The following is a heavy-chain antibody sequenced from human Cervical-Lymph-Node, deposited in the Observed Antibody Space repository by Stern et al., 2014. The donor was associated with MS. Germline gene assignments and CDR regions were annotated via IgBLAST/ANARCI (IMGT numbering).Heavy chain of an antibody. V-gene: IGHV1-69*05. J-gene: IGHJ3*01. Sequence: VQLVQSGAEVQKPGSSVKVSCKASGGTFGSNAVIWVRQAPGQGLEWMGGAIPDLSTVDYAQTFQGRVMITTDKSTNTVYMELSRLTSEDTAVYYCARDRSGDWEVPIAFDVWGQGTMVTVSS. CDR3: ARDRSGDWEVPIAFDV. D-gene: IGHD1-26*01. CDR1: GGTFGSNA. CDR2: AIPDLSTV.